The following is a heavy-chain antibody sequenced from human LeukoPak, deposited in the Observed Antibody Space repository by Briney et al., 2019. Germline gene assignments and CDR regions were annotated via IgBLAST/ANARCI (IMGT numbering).Heavy chain of an antibody. Sequence: MPSETLSLTCTVSGGSISSYYWSWIRQPPGKGLEWIGYIYYSGSTNYNPSLKTRVTISVDTSKNQFSLKLSSVTAADTAVYYCARHDYYYYGMDVWGQGTTVTVSS. CDR3: ARHDYYYYGMDV. V-gene: IGHV4-59*08. J-gene: IGHJ6*02. CDR2: IYYSGST. CDR1: GGSISSYY.